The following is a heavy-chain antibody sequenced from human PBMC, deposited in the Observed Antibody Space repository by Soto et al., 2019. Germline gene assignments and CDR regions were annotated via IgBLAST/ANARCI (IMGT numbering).Heavy chain of an antibody. J-gene: IGHJ6*02. Sequence: GGSLRLSCAASGFTFSGSAMHWVRQASGKGLEWVGFIRSKAYGGTTEYAASVKGRLTISRDDSKSIAYLQMNSLKTEDTAVYYCTSSTSCYGCYYYGMDVWGQGTTVTVSS. V-gene: IGHV3-49*04. CDR2: IRSKAYGGTT. CDR1: GFTFSGSA. CDR3: TSSTSCYGCYYYGMDV. D-gene: IGHD2-2*01.